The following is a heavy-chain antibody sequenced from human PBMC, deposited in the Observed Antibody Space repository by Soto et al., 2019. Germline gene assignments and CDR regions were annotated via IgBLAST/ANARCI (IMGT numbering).Heavy chain of an antibody. CDR1: GYTFTGYY. Sequence: ASVKVSCKTSGYTFTGYYMHCVRQAPGQGLEWMGWINPNSGGTNYAQKFQGRVTMTRDTSISTAYMELSRLRSDDTAVYYCARQAYGNYIPYDYWGQGTLVTVSS. V-gene: IGHV1-2*02. CDR3: ARQAYGNYIPYDY. D-gene: IGHD4-17*01. CDR2: INPNSGGT. J-gene: IGHJ4*02.